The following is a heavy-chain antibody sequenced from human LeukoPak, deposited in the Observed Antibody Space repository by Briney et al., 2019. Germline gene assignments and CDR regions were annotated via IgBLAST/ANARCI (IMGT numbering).Heavy chain of an antibody. CDR3: ARIWYFGDNNWRYFDY. D-gene: IGHD1-20*01. Sequence: GGSLRLSCAASGFSFSNYWMSWVRQAPGKGLEWVANIDPDGSETQYVGSVKGRFTTSRDNAKNSLNLQMNSLRAEDTAIYYCARIWYFGDNNWRYFDYWGQGTLVTVSS. CDR2: IDPDGSET. V-gene: IGHV3-7*01. CDR1: GFSFSNYW. J-gene: IGHJ4*02.